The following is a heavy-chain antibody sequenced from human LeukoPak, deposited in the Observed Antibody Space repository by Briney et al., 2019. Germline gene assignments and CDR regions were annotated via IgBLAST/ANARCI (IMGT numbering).Heavy chain of an antibody. D-gene: IGHD3-22*01. J-gene: IGHJ4*02. CDR1: GYSFTGYY. CDR2: INPHSGDT. CDR3: ARGTMNLDY. V-gene: IGHV1-2*02. Sequence: GASVKVSCKTSGYSFTGYYMHWVRQAPGQGLEWMGWINPHSGDTVYAQKFQGRLTMTGDTSITTAYMELTRLRPGDTAVYYCARGTMNLDYWGQGSLVTVSS.